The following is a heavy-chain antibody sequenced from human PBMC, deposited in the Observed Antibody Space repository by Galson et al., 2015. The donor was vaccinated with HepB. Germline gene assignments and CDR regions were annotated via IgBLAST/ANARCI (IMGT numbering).Heavy chain of an antibody. CDR3: AKEPAAMIVEDNWFDP. D-gene: IGHD3-22*01. V-gene: IGHV3-23*01. Sequence: SLRLSCAASGFTFSSYAMSWVRRAPGKGLEWVSAISGSGGSTYYADSVKGRFTISRDNSKNTLYLQMNSLRAEDTAVYYCAKEPAAMIVEDNWFDPWGQGTLVTVSS. J-gene: IGHJ5*02. CDR1: GFTFSSYA. CDR2: ISGSGGST.